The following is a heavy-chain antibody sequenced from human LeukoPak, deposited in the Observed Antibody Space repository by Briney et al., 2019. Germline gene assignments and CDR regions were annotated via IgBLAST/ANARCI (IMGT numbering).Heavy chain of an antibody. CDR2: ISAYNGNT. CDR3: ARVSRRYDFWSGYLTGFDP. J-gene: IGHJ5*02. D-gene: IGHD3-3*01. CDR1: GYTFTSYG. Sequence: GASVKVSCRASGYTFTSYGISWVRQAPGQGLEWMGWISAYNGNTNYAQKLQGRVTMTTDTSTSTAYMELRSLRSDDTAVYYCARVSRRYDFWSGYLTGFDPWGQGTLVTVSS. V-gene: IGHV1-18*01.